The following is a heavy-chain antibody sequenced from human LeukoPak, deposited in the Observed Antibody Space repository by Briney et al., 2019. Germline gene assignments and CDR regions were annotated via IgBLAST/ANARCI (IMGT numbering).Heavy chain of an antibody. J-gene: IGHJ4*02. CDR1: GFTFSSYW. CDR2: IKQDGTEK. Sequence: GGSLRLSCEASGFTFSSYWMTCVRQAPGKGLEWVANIKQDGTEKYYVDSVKGRFTISRDNAKNSLYLQMNSLRAEDTAVYYCERNNETMIRGVGAFWDYWGQGTLVPVSS. D-gene: IGHD3-10*01. V-gene: IGHV3-7*01. CDR3: ERNNETMIRGVGAFWDY.